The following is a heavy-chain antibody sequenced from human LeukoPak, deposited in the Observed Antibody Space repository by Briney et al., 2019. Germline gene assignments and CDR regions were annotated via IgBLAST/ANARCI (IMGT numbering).Heavy chain of an antibody. J-gene: IGHJ4*02. D-gene: IGHD2-2*01. CDR1: GFTFNSYA. V-gene: IGHV3-23*01. Sequence: GGSLRLSCAASGFTFNSYAMSWVRQAPAMGLEWVSLISDSGGSTYYADSVKGRFTIPRDSSRNTLYLQMNSLRVEDTAVYYCAKYRYCSSTSCRPYYFDYWGQGTLVTVSS. CDR3: AKYRYCSSTSCRPYYFDY. CDR2: ISDSGGST.